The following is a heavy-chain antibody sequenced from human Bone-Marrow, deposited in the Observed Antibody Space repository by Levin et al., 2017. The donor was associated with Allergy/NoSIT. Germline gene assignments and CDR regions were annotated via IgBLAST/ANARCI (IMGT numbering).Heavy chain of an antibody. CDR3: ARLLSTSSLIPEGDGFDF. Sequence: PGGSLRLSCKSSGYTYRDFWIAWVRQMPGKGLEWMGIIYPGDPETRYKQSFQGQVSMSVDTSINTAYLHWTSLKASDTAMYYCARLLSTSSLIPEGDGFDFWGQGTMVTVSS. CDR1: GYTYRDFW. D-gene: IGHD5/OR15-5a*01. J-gene: IGHJ3*01. V-gene: IGHV5-51*01. CDR2: IYPGDPET.